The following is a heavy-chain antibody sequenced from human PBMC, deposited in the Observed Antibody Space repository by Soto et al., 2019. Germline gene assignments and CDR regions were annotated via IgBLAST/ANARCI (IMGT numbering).Heavy chain of an antibody. CDR3: ARDRDYGWGSYYPVGMDV. J-gene: IGHJ6*02. V-gene: IGHV3-33*01. CDR2: IWYDGSNK. Sequence: GGSLRLSCAASGFTFSSYGMHWVRQAPGKGLEWVAVIWYDGSNKYYADSVKGRFTISRDNSKNTLYLQMNSLRAEDTAVYYCARDRDYGWGSYYPVGMDVWGQGTTVTVSS. D-gene: IGHD3-10*01. CDR1: GFTFSSYG.